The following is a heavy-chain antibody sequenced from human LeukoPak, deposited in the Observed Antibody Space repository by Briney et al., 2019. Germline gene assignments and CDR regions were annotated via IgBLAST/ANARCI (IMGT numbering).Heavy chain of an antibody. CDR1: GGSISSYY. CDR2: IYYSGST. Sequence: SETLSLTCTVSGGSISSYYWSWIRQPPGKGLEWIGYIYYSGSTNYNPSLKSRVTISVDTSKNQFSLKLSSVTAADTAVYYCARQGVGAFDIRGQGTMVTVSS. J-gene: IGHJ3*02. D-gene: IGHD2-8*01. V-gene: IGHV4-59*08. CDR3: ARQGVGAFDI.